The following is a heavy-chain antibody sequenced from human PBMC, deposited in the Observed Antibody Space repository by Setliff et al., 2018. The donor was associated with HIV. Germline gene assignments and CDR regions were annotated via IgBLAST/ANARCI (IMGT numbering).Heavy chain of an antibody. V-gene: IGHV3-11*01. J-gene: IGHJ3*02. CDR1: GFTFRDYL. CDR2: ILNSGTSI. D-gene: IGHD6-19*01. Sequence: GGSLRLSCAASGFTFRDYLMNWIRQVPGKGLEWVSFILNSGTSIYYADSVKGRFTISRDNAKNSLYLQMNSLRVEDTAIYYCTREQWSPLMAYDIWGQGTMVTVSS. CDR3: TREQWSPLMAYDI.